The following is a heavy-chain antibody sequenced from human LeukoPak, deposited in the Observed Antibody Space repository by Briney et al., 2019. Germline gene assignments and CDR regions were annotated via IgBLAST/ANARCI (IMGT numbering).Heavy chain of an antibody. CDR3: ARVRDYDILTGGFDY. D-gene: IGHD3-9*01. CDR2: INPNSGGT. V-gene: IGHV1-2*02. Sequence: ASVKVSCKASGYTFTSYGISWVRQAPGQGLEWMGWINPNSGGTNYAQKFQGRVTMTRDTSISTAYMELSRLRSDDTAVYYCARVRDYDILTGGFDYWGQGTLVTVSS. J-gene: IGHJ4*02. CDR1: GYTFTSYG.